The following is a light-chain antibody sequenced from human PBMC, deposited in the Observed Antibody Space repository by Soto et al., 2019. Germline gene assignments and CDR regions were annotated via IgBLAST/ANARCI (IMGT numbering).Light chain of an antibody. V-gene: IGLV2-14*01. Sequence: QSALTQPASVSGSPGQSIAISCTGTSSDVGGYNYVSWYQQHPGKAPKLLISEVSNRPSGVSDRFSGSKSGNTASLTISGLQTEDEADYYCLLHYGGAQLWMFGGGTKLTVL. CDR1: SSDVGGYNY. CDR2: EVS. CDR3: LLHYGGAQLWM. J-gene: IGLJ3*02.